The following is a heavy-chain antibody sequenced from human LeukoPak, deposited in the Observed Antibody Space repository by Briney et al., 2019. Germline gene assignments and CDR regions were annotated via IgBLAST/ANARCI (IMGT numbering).Heavy chain of an antibody. CDR1: GLTFSSYW. J-gene: IGHJ4*02. D-gene: IGHD2-8*01. CDR3: ARLRKGYCTNGVCYYTFFDY. CDR2: IKQDGSEK. V-gene: IGHV3-7*01. Sequence: GSLRLSCAASGLTFSSYWMSWVRQAPGKGLEWVANIKQDGSEKYYVDSVKGRFTISRDNAKNSLYLQMNSLRAEDTAVYYCARLRKGYCTNGVCYYTFFDYWGQGTLVTVSS.